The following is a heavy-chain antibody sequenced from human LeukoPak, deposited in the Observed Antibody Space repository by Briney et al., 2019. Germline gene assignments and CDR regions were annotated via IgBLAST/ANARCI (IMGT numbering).Heavy chain of an antibody. Sequence: PSETLSLTCTVSGGSIGSSSYYWGWIRQPPGKGLEWIGSIYYSGRTHYNPSLKSRVTISVDTSKNQFSLELSSVTAADTAVYYCARPRYCSSTSCYWFDPWGQGPLVTVSS. D-gene: IGHD2-2*01. CDR2: IYYSGRT. CDR1: GGSIGSSSYY. J-gene: IGHJ5*02. CDR3: ARPRYCSSTSCYWFDP. V-gene: IGHV4-39*01.